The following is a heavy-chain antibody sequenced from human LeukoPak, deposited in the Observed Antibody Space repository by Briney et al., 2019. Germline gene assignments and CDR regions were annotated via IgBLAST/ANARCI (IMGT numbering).Heavy chain of an antibody. D-gene: IGHD5-18*01. CDR1: GGSISSYY. J-gene: IGHJ5*02. Sequence: SETLSLTCTVSGGSISSYYWSWIRQPPGKGLEWIGYIYYSGSTNYNPSPKSRVTISVDTSKNQFSLKLSSVTAADTAVYYCARGGRGYSYGQSVIWFDPWGQGTLVTVSS. V-gene: IGHV4-59*01. CDR3: ARGGRGYSYGQSVIWFDP. CDR2: IYYSGST.